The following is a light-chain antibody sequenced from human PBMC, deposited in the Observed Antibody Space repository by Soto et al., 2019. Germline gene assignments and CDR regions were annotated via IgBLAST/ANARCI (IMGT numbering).Light chain of an antibody. Sequence: AAVSVYTGERATLSCRASQSVSSDLAWYQQKPGQAPRLLIYDASTRASGIPARFSGSGSGTEFTLTISSLQSEDFGVYYCQQYGSSPQITFGQGTLLEIK. CDR1: QSVSSD. CDR3: QQYGSSPQIT. V-gene: IGKV3-15*01. J-gene: IGKJ5*01. CDR2: DAS.